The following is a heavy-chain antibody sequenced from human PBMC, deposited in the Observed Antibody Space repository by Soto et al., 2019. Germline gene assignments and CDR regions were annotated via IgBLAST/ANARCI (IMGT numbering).Heavy chain of an antibody. V-gene: IGHV3-23*01. J-gene: IGHJ4*02. CDR2: ISGSGGST. D-gene: IGHD3-9*01. CDR1: GFTFASHA. CDR3: AKYFSWSWAPWDY. Sequence: GGSLRLSCAASGFTFASHAMSWVRQAPGKGLEWVSAISGSGGSTYYADSVKGRFTISRDNSKNTLYLQMNSLRAEDTAVYYCAKYFSWSWAPWDYWGQGTLVTVSS.